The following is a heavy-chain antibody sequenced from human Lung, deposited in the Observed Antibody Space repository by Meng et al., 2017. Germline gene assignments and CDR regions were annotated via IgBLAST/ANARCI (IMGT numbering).Heavy chain of an antibody. D-gene: IGHD6-13*01. CDR3: ARDEDISAAGKLFGDY. J-gene: IGHJ4*02. Sequence: HVQVVQSAREVKNPGASVKLSCKPSGYPFAAYWIPWLRQAPGQGLEWMGRIDPNNDHTQYAQNFQGRVTMTSDTSISTVYMELNGLRSDDTAVYYCARDEDISAAGKLFGDYWGQGTLVTVSS. CDR2: IDPNNDHT. V-gene: IGHV1-2*06. CDR1: GYPFAAYW.